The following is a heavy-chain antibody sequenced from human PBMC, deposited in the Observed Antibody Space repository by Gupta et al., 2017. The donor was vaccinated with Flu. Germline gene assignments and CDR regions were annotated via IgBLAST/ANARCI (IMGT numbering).Heavy chain of an antibody. CDR2: IYETGIT. CDR3: ARMSYSNGPYYYYVMDV. Sequence: QLQLQESGPGLVKPSETLSLTCTVSGGSINSGSYYWGWVRQPPGKGLEWIGTIYETGITYYNPSIKSRVTIFLDKSKNQFSLKLSSVTAAETAVYHCARMSYSNGPYYYYVMDVWGQGTTVTVSS. V-gene: IGHV4-39*01. J-gene: IGHJ6*02. CDR1: GGSINSGSYY. D-gene: IGHD4-11*01.